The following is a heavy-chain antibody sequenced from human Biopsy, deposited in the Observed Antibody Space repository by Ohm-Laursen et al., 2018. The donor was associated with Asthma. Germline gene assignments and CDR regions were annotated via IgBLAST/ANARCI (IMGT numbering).Heavy chain of an antibody. D-gene: IGHD3-22*01. CDR3: ARAQDYYDSRGYYRSFDY. J-gene: IGHJ4*02. CDR2: IYYSGST. V-gene: IGHV4-31*03. Sequence: TLSLTCTVSYGSITSGGYYWTWIRQHPGKGLEWIGFIYYSGSTYYNPSLKSRVSISIDTSKNQFSLKLSPVTAADTAVHYCARAQDYYDSRGYYRSFDYWGQGTLVTVSS. CDR1: YGSITSGGYY.